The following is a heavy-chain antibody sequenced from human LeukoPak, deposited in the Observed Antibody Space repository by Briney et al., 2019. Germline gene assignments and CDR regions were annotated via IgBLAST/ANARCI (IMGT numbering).Heavy chain of an antibody. Sequence: ASVKVSCKASGYSFTGYYIHWVRQAPGQGLEWMGWINPNSGVTNIAQSFQGRVTMTRDTSISTAYMELRRLRSDDTSVYYCAKMGDYGSRSYYADWGQGALVTVSS. V-gene: IGHV1-2*02. CDR2: INPNSGVT. D-gene: IGHD3-10*01. J-gene: IGHJ4*02. CDR1: GYSFTGYY. CDR3: AKMGDYGSRSYYAD.